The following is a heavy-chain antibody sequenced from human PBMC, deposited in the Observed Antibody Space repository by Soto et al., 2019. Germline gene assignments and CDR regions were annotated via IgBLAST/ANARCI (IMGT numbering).Heavy chain of an antibody. D-gene: IGHD3-10*01. CDR2: IYYSGST. J-gene: IGHJ4*02. Sequence: SQTLSLTCTVSGGSISSYDCSWIRQPPGKGLEWIGYIYYSGSTNYNPSLKSRVTISVDTSKNQFSLKLNSMTAADTAVYYCARHNYGTGSTYFDYWGQGTLVTVS. V-gene: IGHV4-59*08. CDR1: GGSISSYD. CDR3: ARHNYGTGSTYFDY.